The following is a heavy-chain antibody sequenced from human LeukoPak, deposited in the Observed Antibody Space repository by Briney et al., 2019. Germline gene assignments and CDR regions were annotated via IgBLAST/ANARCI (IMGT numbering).Heavy chain of an antibody. CDR2: INPNSGGT. Sequence: ASVKVSCKASGYTFTGYYMHWARQAPGQGLEWMGWINPNSGGTNYAQKFQGRVTMTRDTSISTAYMELSRLRSDDTAVYYCARELSSNAFDIWGQGTMVIVSS. D-gene: IGHD2-15*01. V-gene: IGHV1-2*02. J-gene: IGHJ3*02. CDR1: GYTFTGYY. CDR3: ARELSSNAFDI.